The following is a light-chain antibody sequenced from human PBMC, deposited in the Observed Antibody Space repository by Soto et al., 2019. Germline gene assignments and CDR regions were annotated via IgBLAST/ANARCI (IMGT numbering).Light chain of an antibody. CDR3: QHYNNWLGT. CDR2: GAS. J-gene: IGKJ4*01. V-gene: IGKV3-20*01. CDR1: QSVSSSY. Sequence: EIVLTQSPGTLSLSPGERATLSCRASQSVSSSYLAWYQQKPGQAPRLLIYGASSRATGIPDRFSGSGSGTEFFLTISSLRSEDFAIYYCQHYNNWLGTFGGGTKVDIK.